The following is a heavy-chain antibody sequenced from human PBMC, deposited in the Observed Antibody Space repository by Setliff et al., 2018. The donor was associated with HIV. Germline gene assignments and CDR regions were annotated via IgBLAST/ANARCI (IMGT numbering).Heavy chain of an antibody. Sequence: SETLSLTCYVTDDPISSYYWSWVRQPAGKGLEWIGRLYVSGDTNYNPSLKSRVTMSLDTSKKHFSLKLKSVTAADTAVYYCALTGHRLLRGYTDVWGKGTTVTVS. CDR2: LYVSGDT. J-gene: IGHJ6*03. D-gene: IGHD2-15*01. CDR1: DDPISSYY. CDR3: ALTGHRLLRGYTDV. V-gene: IGHV4-4*07.